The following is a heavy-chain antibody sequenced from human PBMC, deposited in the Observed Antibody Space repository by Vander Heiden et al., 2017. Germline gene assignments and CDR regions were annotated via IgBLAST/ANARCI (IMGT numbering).Heavy chain of an antibody. J-gene: IGHJ4*02. Sequence: EVQLLESGGGLVQPGGSLRLSCSASGFTVSSYARSWVRQAPGKGLEWVSAVSGSGGSTYYADSVKGRFTISRDNSKNTLYLQMNSLRAEDTAVYYCATLRRGDIVVVPAAKGYWGQGTLVTVSS. CDR2: VSGSGGST. D-gene: IGHD2-2*01. CDR1: GFTVSSYA. V-gene: IGHV3-23*01. CDR3: ATLRRGDIVVVPAAKGY.